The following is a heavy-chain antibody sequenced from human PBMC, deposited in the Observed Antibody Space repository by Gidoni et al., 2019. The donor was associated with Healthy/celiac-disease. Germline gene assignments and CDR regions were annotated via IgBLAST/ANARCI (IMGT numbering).Heavy chain of an antibody. CDR1: GGSFSGSY. CDR3: ARDPTYCGGDCLDSGAFDI. Sequence: QVQLQQWGAGLLKPSETLSLTCAVYGGSFSGSYWSWIRQPPGKGLEWIGEINHSGSTNYNPSLKSRVTISVDTSKNQFSLKLSSVTAADTAVYYCARDPTYCGGDCLDSGAFDIWGQGTMVTVSS. J-gene: IGHJ3*02. CDR2: INHSGST. V-gene: IGHV4-34*01. D-gene: IGHD2-21*02.